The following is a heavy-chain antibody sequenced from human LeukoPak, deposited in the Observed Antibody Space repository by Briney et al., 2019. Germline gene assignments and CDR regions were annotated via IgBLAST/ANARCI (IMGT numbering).Heavy chain of an antibody. D-gene: IGHD3-22*01. CDR2: ISGSGGST. Sequence: GGSLRLSCAASGFSFSSYAMNWVRQAPGKGLEWVSVISGSGGSTYYADSVKGRFTISRDNSRNTMYLQMNSLRAEDTAIYYCAKAKYHYDSSAYDYWGQGTLVTVSS. CDR3: AKAKYHYDSSAYDY. V-gene: IGHV3-23*01. CDR1: GFSFSSYA. J-gene: IGHJ4*02.